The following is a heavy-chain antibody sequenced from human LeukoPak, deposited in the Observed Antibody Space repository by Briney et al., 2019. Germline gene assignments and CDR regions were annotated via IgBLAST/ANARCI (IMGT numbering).Heavy chain of an antibody. CDR3: ARLGDYYDSSGHFDAFDI. Sequence: SETLSLTCAVYGGSFSGYYWSWIRQPPGKGLEWIGEINHSGSTNYNPSLKSRVTISVDTSKKQFSLKLTSVTAADAAVYYCARLGDYYDSSGHFDAFDIWGQGTMVTVFS. J-gene: IGHJ3*02. CDR2: INHSGST. V-gene: IGHV4-34*01. CDR1: GGSFSGYY. D-gene: IGHD3-22*01.